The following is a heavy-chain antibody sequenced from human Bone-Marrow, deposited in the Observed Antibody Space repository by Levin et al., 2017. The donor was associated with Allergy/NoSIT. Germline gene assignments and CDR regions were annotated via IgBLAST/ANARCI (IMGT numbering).Heavy chain of an antibody. V-gene: IGHV4-31*03. CDR3: ARADIVVVPAAAPAIYYYYGMDV. CDR2: IYYSGST. Sequence: LRLSCTVSGGSISSGGYYWSWIRQHPGKGLEWIGYIYYSGSTYYNPSLKSRVTISVDTSKNQFSMKLSSVTAADTAVYYCARADIVVVPAAAPAIYYYYGMDVWGQGTTVTVSS. J-gene: IGHJ6*02. CDR1: GGSISSGGYY. D-gene: IGHD2-2*01.